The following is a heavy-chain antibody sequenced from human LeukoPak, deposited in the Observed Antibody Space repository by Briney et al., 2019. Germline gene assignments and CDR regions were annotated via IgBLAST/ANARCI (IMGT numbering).Heavy chain of an antibody. V-gene: IGHV3-9*03. CDR2: ISWNSGSI. Sequence: GGSLRLSCAASGFTFDDYAMHWVRQAPGKGLEWVSGISWNSGSIGYADSVKGRFTISRDNAKNSLYLQMNSLRAEDMALYYCAKGDTAMAPDYYYTDVWGKGTTVTVSS. CDR3: AKGDTAMAPDYYYTDV. J-gene: IGHJ6*03. CDR1: GFTFDDYA. D-gene: IGHD5-18*01.